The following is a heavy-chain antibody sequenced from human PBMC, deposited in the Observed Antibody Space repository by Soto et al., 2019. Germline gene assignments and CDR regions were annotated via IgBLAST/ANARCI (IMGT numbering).Heavy chain of an antibody. CDR3: ARHYTVTTEHDF. D-gene: IGHD4-17*01. Sequence: SEPLSLRYTVSGGSIGSSSSYWSWFLQSPGKGLEWIGSVYLSGTTVYNPSLKSRVTISIDTSISRFSLEMTSVTAADTAVYYCARHYTVTTEHDFWGQGIQVTVSS. J-gene: IGHJ4*02. CDR1: GGSIGSSSSY. CDR2: VYLSGTT. V-gene: IGHV4-39*01.